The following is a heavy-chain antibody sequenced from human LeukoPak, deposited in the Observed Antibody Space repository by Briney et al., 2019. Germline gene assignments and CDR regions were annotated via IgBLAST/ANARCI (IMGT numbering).Heavy chain of an antibody. CDR3: ARDLGFPGDGSHWFDP. V-gene: IGHV1-18*01. CDR1: GYTFTTYG. D-gene: IGHD7-27*01. CDR2: ISAYNGNT. J-gene: IGHJ5*02. Sequence: ASVKVSCKASGYTFTTYGISWVRQAPGQGLEWMGWISAYNGNTNYAQKLQGRVTMTTDTSTSTAYMELRSLRSDDTAVYYCARDLGFPGDGSHWFDPWGQGTLVTVSS.